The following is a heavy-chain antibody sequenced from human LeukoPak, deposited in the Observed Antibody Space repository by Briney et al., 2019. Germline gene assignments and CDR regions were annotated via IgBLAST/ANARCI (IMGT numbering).Heavy chain of an antibody. J-gene: IGHJ5*02. CDR1: GGSISSYY. V-gene: IGHV4-59*08. CDR3: ARSRDSSSWILTNWFDP. CDR2: IYHSGST. Sequence: SETLSLTCTVSGGSISSYYWSWIRQPPGKGLEWIGSIYHSGSTYYNPSLKSRVTISVDTSKNQFSLKLSSVTAADTAVYYCARSRDSSSWILTNWFDPWGQGTLVTVSS. D-gene: IGHD6-13*01.